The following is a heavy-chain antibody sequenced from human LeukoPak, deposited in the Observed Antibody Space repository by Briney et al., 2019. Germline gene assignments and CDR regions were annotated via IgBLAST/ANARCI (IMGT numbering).Heavy chain of an antibody. CDR2: ISGSGGST. V-gene: IGHV3-23*01. D-gene: IGHD6-19*01. J-gene: IGHJ4*02. Sequence: GGSLRLSCAASGFTFSSYAMSWVRQAPGKGLEWVPAISGSGGSTYYADSVKGRFTISRDNSKNTLYLQMNSLRAEDTAVYYCAKALRYSSGYYFDYWGQGTLVTVSS. CDR3: AKALRYSSGYYFDY. CDR1: GFTFSSYA.